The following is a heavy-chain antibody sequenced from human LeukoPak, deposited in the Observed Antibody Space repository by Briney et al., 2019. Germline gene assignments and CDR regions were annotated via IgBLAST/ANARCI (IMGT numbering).Heavy chain of an antibody. V-gene: IGHV1-2*02. D-gene: IGHD3-22*01. Sequence: GASVKVSCKASEYTFTGYYIHWVRQAPGQGLEWMGWINPNSGATNYAQKLQGRVTMTTDTSTSTAYMELRSLRSDDTAVYYCARSYYYDSSGPVDYYYYMDVWGKGTTVTVSS. J-gene: IGHJ6*03. CDR2: INPNSGAT. CDR3: ARSYYYDSSGPVDYYYYMDV. CDR1: EYTFTGYY.